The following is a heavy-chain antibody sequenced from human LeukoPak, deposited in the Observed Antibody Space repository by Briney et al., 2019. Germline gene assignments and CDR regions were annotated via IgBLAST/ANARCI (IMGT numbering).Heavy chain of an antibody. CDR2: ISGYNGKT. CDR3: AAGPSVVTPSYFDY. CDR1: GYTFNTYG. Sequence: ASVKVSCKASGYTFNTYGITWVRQAPGQGLEWMGWISGYNGKTIYAQKFQGRVTMTEDTSTDTAYMELSSLRSEDTAVYYCAAGPSVVTPSYFDYWGQGTLVTVSS. D-gene: IGHD4-23*01. V-gene: IGHV1-18*01. J-gene: IGHJ4*03.